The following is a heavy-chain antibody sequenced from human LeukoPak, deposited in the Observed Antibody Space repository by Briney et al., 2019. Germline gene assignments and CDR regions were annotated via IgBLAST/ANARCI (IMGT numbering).Heavy chain of an antibody. Sequence: ASVKVSCKASGYTLTNYGITWVRQAPGQGLEWMGGIIPIFGTANYAQKFQGRVTITADESTSTAYMELSSLRSEDTAVYYCARGWSAYYYYGMDVWGQGTTVTVSS. CDR3: ARGWSAYYYYGMDV. CDR2: IIPIFGTA. V-gene: IGHV1-69*13. CDR1: GYTLTNYG. D-gene: IGHD2-15*01. J-gene: IGHJ6*02.